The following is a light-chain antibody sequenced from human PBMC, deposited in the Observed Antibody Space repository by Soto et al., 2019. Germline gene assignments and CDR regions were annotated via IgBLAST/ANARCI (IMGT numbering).Light chain of an antibody. CDR2: GAS. V-gene: IGKV3-15*01. CDR3: QQYNNWPWT. J-gene: IGKJ1*01. CDR1: QSISET. Sequence: EIVMTQSTVTLSVSPGGRATLSCRASQSISETLAWYQQKPGQAPRLLIHGASTRAPGFPARFSGSGSGTDFTLTISSLKSEDFAVYYCQQYNNWPWTFGQGTKVDIK.